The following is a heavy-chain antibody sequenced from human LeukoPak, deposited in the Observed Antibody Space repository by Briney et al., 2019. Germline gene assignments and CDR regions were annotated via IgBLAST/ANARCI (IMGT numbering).Heavy chain of an antibody. CDR3: ARHGIYCSSTSCPPRFDY. V-gene: IGHV4-39*01. D-gene: IGHD2-2*01. Sequence: PSETLSLTCTVSGGSISSSSYYWGWIRQPPGKGLEWIGSIYYSGSTYYSPSLKSRVTISVDTSKNQFSLKLSSVTAADTAVYYCARHGIYCSSTSCPPRFDYWGQGTLVTVSS. CDR2: IYYSGST. CDR1: GGSISSSSYY. J-gene: IGHJ4*02.